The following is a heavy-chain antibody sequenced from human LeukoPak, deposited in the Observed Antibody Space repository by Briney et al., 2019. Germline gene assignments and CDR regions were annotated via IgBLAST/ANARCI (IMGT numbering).Heavy chain of an antibody. V-gene: IGHV1-2*02. CDR1: GYTFTGYY. CDR2: INPNSGGT. CDR3: ARGGYPDYYYYYMDV. J-gene: IGHJ6*03. D-gene: IGHD5-12*01. Sequence: ASAKVSCKASGYTFTGYYMHWVRQAPGQGLEWMGWINPNSGGTNYAQKFQGRVTMTRDTSISTAYMELSRLRSDDTAVYYCARGGYPDYYYYYMDVWGKGTTVTISS.